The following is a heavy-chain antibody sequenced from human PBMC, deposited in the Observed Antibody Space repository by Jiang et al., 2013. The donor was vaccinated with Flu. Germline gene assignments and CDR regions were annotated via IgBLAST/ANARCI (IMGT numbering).Heavy chain of an antibody. CDR3: ARGLIAVAGNNPINWYFDL. CDR2: INPNSGGT. D-gene: IGHD6-19*01. CDR1: GYTFTGYY. J-gene: IGHJ2*01. Sequence: GAEVKKPGASVKVSCKASGYTFTGYYMHWVRQAPGQGLEWMGWINPNSGGTNYAQKFQGWVTMTRDTSISTAYMELSRLRSDDTAVYYCARGLIAVAGNNPINWYFDLWGRGTLVTVSS. V-gene: IGHV1-2*04.